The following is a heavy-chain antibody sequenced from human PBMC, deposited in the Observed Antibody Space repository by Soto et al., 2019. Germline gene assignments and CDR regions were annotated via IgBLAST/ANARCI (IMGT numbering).Heavy chain of an antibody. CDR2: ISYDGSNK. Sequence: QVQLVESGGGVVQPGRSLRLSCAASGFTFSSYGMHWVRQAPGKGLEWVAVISYDGSNKYYADSVKGRFTISRDNSKNTLYLQMTSLRAEDTAVYYCAKGRRKVVVAAPFDYWGQGTLVTVSS. V-gene: IGHV3-30*18. CDR1: GFTFSSYG. D-gene: IGHD2-15*01. CDR3: AKGRRKVVVAAPFDY. J-gene: IGHJ4*02.